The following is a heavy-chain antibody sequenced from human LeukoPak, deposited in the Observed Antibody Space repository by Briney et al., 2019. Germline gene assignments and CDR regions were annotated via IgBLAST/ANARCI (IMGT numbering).Heavy chain of an antibody. V-gene: IGHV4-39*01. CDR3: QKPAYDILTGYYYIDY. Sequence: SETLSLTCSVSGDSISSSSYYWGWIRQPPGKGLEWIGRIYYSGSTYYNPSLKSRVTISVDTSKNQFSLKLSSVTAADTVFFFRQKPAYDILTGYYYIDYWGQGTLVTVSS. D-gene: IGHD3-9*01. CDR1: GDSISSSSYY. CDR2: IYYSGST. J-gene: IGHJ4*02.